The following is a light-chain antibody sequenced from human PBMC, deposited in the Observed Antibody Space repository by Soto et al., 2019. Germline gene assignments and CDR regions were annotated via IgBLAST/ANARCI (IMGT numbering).Light chain of an antibody. V-gene: IGKV3-20*01. CDR2: GAS. Sequence: ELVLPQSPGTLSLSPGARAPLSGRARQSVSSSYLAWYQQKPGQAPRLLIYGASSRATGIPDRFSGSGSGTVFTLTINILEPDDFAVYYCQQYNNWPPYTFGQGTKVDIK. CDR3: QQYNNWPPYT. J-gene: IGKJ2*01. CDR1: QSVSSSY.